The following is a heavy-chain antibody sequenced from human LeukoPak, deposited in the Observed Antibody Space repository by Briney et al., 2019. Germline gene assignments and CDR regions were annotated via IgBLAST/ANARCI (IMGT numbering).Heavy chain of an antibody. CDR3: ARESEMLGYGDYGVDY. CDR1: GFTFSSYG. J-gene: IGHJ4*02. V-gene: IGHV3-33*01. CDR2: IWYDGSNK. Sequence: GGSLRLSCAASGFTFSSYGMHWVRQAPGKGLEWVAVIWYDGSNKYYADSVKGRFTISRDNSKNTLYLQMNSLRAEDTAVYYCARESEMLGYGDYGVDYWGQGTLVTVSS. D-gene: IGHD4-17*01.